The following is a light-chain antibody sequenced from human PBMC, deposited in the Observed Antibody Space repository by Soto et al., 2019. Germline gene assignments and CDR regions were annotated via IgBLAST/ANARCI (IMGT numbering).Light chain of an antibody. CDR2: DVS. J-gene: IGKJ5*01. Sequence: ALQLTQSPSSLSASVGDRFTITCRARQDIRGALAWYQQNPRKAPKILIYDVSSLHSGAPSRFTGRSSGTDFPPSISSLQPEHLAEYDCQQFNSYPIIFGQGTRL. CDR1: QDIRGA. CDR3: QQFNSYPII. V-gene: IGKV1-13*02.